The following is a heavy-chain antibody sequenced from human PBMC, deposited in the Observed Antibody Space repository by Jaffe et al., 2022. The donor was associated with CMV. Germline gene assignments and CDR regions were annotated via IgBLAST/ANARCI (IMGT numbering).Heavy chain of an antibody. Sequence: EVQLVESGGGLVQPGRSLRLSCAASGFTFDDYAMHWVRQAPGKGLEWVSGISWNSGSIGYADSVKGRFTISRDNAKNSLYLQMNSLRAEDTALYYCAKDRSGYELHNWFDPWGQGTLVTVSS. V-gene: IGHV3-9*01. CDR2: ISWNSGSI. CDR1: GFTFDDYA. D-gene: IGHD5-12*01. J-gene: IGHJ5*02. CDR3: AKDRSGYELHNWFDP.